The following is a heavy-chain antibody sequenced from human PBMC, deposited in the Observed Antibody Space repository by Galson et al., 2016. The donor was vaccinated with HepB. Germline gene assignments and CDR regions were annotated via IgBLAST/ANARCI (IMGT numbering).Heavy chain of an antibody. CDR3: ARGRNDFWSDFFGGYHSGMDV. CDR1: SGSVSSSHC. J-gene: IGHJ6*02. Sequence: ETLSLTCAVSSGSVSSSHCWSWVRQPPGKGLEWIGEMCQSGSTNYSPSLKSRVTISVDRSKNQFSLMMRSVTAADTAVYYCARGRNDFWSDFFGGYHSGMDVWGQGTTVTVSS. D-gene: IGHD3-3*01. V-gene: IGHV4-4*02. CDR2: MCQSGST.